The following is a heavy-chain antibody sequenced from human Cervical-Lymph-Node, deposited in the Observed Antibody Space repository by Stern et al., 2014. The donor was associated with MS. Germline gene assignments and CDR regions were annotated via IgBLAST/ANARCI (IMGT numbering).Heavy chain of an antibody. CDR2: ISYDGSNK. CDR3: AKEGGSSWYREYYGMDV. J-gene: IGHJ6*02. V-gene: IGHV3-30*18. Sequence: QVQLVESGGGVVQPGRSLRLSCAASGFTFSSYGMHWVRQAPGKGLEWVAVISYDGSNKYYADSGKGRFTISRDNSKNTLYLQMNSLRAEDTAVYYCAKEGGSSWYREYYGMDVWGQGTTVTVSS. CDR1: GFTFSSYG. D-gene: IGHD6-13*01.